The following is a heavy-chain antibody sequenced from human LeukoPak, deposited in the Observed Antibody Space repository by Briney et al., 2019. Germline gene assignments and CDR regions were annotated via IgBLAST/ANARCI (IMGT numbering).Heavy chain of an antibody. CDR1: GFTFSHYA. CDR2: ITSVGGTT. D-gene: IGHD2-15*01. Sequence: PGGSLRLSCVASGFTFSHYAMHWVRQAPGKGLDYVSSITSVGGTTYSADSVKGRFAISRDNSKNTLYLQMGSLRAEDMAVYYCARDLSGAGDYWGQGTLVTVSS. J-gene: IGHJ4*02. CDR3: ARDLSGAGDY. V-gene: IGHV3-64*02.